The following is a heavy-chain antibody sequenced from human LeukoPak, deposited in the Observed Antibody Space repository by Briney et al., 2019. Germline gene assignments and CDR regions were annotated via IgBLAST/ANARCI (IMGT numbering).Heavy chain of an antibody. V-gene: IGHV6-1*01. CDR1: GDSVSSNSAA. Sequence: SQTLSLTCAISGDSVSSNSAAWNWIRQSPSRGLEWLGRTYYRSKWYNDYAVSVKSRITINPDTSKNQFSLKLSSVTAADTAVYYCARASGNYDILTGPQYGLDYWGQGTLVTVSS. D-gene: IGHD3-9*01. J-gene: IGHJ4*02. CDR3: ARASGNYDILTGPQYGLDY. CDR2: TYYRSKWYN.